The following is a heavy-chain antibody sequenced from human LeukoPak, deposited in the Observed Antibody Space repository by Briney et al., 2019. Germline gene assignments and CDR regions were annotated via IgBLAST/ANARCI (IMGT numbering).Heavy chain of an antibody. D-gene: IGHD2-2*01. CDR1: GYTFTSYG. J-gene: IGHJ6*03. V-gene: IGHV1-18*01. CDR2: ISAYNGNT. CDR3: ARDHPLADIVVVPAAWSHYSYYMDV. Sequence: ASVKVSCKASGYTFTSYGISWVRQAPGQGLEWMGWISAYNGNTNYAQKLQGRVTMTTDTSTSTAYMELRSLRSDDTAVYYCARDHPLADIVVVPAAWSHYSYYMDVWGKGTTVTVSS.